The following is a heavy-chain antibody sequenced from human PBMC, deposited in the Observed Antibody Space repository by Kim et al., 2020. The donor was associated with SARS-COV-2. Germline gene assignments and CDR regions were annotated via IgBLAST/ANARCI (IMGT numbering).Heavy chain of an antibody. Sequence: GGSLRLSCAASGFTFSSYSMNWVRQAPGKGLEWVSSISSSSSYIYYADSVKGRFTISRDNAKNSLYLQMNSLRAEDTAVYYCAREIVTGTTSPHDNWFDPWGQGTLVTVSS. CDR2: ISSSSSYI. CDR3: AREIVTGTTSPHDNWFDP. V-gene: IGHV3-21*01. D-gene: IGHD1-7*01. J-gene: IGHJ5*02. CDR1: GFTFSSYS.